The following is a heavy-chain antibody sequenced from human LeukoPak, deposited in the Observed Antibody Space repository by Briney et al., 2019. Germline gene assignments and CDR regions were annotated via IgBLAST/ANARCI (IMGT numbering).Heavy chain of an antibody. CDR2: ISAYNGNT. J-gene: IGHJ4*02. CDR3: ARVAGIAVAGTADY. CDR1: GYTFTSYG. Sequence: ASVKVSCKASGYTFTSYGISWVRQAPGQGLERMGWISAYNGNTNYAQKLQGRVTMTTDTSTSTAYMELRSLRSDDTAVYYCARVAGIAVAGTADYWGQGTLVTVSS. D-gene: IGHD6-19*01. V-gene: IGHV1-18*01.